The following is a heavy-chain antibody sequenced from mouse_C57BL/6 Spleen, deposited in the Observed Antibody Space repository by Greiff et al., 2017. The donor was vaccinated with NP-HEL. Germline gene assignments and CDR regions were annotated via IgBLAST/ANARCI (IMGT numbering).Heavy chain of an antibody. CDR1: GFTFSSYA. J-gene: IGHJ3*01. D-gene: IGHD2-1*01. CDR2: ISSGGDYI. CDR3: TREGGSTMPYGFAY. Sequence: DVHLVESGEGLVKPGGSLKLSCAASGFTFSSYAMSWVRQTPEKRLEWVAYISSGGDYIYYADTVKGRFTISRDNARNTLYLQMSSLKSEDTAMYYCTREGGSTMPYGFAYWGQGTLVTVSA. V-gene: IGHV5-9-1*02.